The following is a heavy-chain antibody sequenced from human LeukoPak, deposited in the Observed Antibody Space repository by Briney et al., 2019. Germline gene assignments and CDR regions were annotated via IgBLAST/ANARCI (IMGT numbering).Heavy chain of an antibody. CDR2: IHYSGSS. Sequence: SETLSLTCSVSGGSISTYYWSWVRQPPGKGPEWIGYIHYSGSSNYNPSLKSRVTISVDKSKNQFSLKLSSVTAADTAVYYCARVGLAAAEGNDYWGQGTLVTVSS. CDR3: ARVGLAAAEGNDY. CDR1: GGSISTYY. D-gene: IGHD6-13*01. V-gene: IGHV4-59*12. J-gene: IGHJ4*02.